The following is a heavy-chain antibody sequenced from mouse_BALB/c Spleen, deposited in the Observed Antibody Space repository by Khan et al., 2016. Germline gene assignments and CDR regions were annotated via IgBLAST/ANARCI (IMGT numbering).Heavy chain of an antibody. CDR2: IDTNTGEP. Sequence: QIQLVQSGPELKKPGETVKNSCKASGYSFTNYGMNWVKQAPGKGLKWMGWIDTNTGEPTYAEDFKGRFAFSLETSAITAYLQINNLKNDDTATYFCARWGYDYAWFAYWGQGTLVTVSA. D-gene: IGHD2-4*01. V-gene: IGHV9-3*02. J-gene: IGHJ3*01. CDR1: GYSFTNYG. CDR3: ARWGYDYAWFAY.